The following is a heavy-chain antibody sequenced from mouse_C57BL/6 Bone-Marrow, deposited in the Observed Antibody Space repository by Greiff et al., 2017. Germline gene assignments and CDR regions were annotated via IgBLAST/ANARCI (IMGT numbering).Heavy chain of an antibody. D-gene: IGHD1-1*01. Sequence: EVQLQQSGPELVKPGASVKISCKASGYTFTDYYMNWVKQSPGKSLEWIGDINPNNGGTSYNQKFKGKATLTVDKSSSTAYMELRSLTSEDSAVYECARSGLSSCRYDAMDYWGQGTAVTVSA. CDR3: ARSGLSSCRYDAMDY. V-gene: IGHV1-26*01. J-gene: IGHJ4*01. CDR1: GYTFTDYY. CDR2: INPNNGGT.